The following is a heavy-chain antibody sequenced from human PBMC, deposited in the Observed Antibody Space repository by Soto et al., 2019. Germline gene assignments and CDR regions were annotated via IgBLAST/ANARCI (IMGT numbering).Heavy chain of an antibody. CDR1: GFTLHNYG. J-gene: IGHJ4*02. CDR3: ARDPLAYCGGDCYSFDY. Sequence: PGGSLRLSCVGSGFTLHNYGVHWVRQAPGKGLEWVGLIWYDGLRQTYADSVKGRFTISRDNSKNTLYLQMNSPRAEDTAVYYCARDPLAYCGGDCYSFDYWGQGTLVTVSS. D-gene: IGHD2-21*02. V-gene: IGHV3-30*02. CDR2: IWYDGLRQ.